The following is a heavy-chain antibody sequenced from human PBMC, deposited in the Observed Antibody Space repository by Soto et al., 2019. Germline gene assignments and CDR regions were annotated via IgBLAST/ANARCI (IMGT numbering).Heavy chain of an antibody. D-gene: IGHD6-13*01. Sequence: EVQLLESGGGLVQPGGSLRLSCAASGFTFSSYVMNWVRQAPGKGLEWVSLIGGDGGSTYYADSVRGRFTISRDNSKNTLYLQMNSLRAEDTAIYYCAKAYSSIWSHWYFDLWGLGTLVTVSS. CDR1: GFTFSSYV. CDR2: IGGDGGST. J-gene: IGHJ2*01. V-gene: IGHV3-23*01. CDR3: AKAYSSIWSHWYFDL.